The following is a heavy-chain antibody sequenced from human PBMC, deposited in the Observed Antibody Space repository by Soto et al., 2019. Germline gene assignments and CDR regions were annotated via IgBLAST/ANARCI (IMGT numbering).Heavy chain of an antibody. J-gene: IGHJ4*02. D-gene: IGHD3-22*01. CDR3: ARGSGYDSSGYYDFKAYFDY. CDR1: GGSISSGGYY. V-gene: IGHV4-31*03. Sequence: SETLSLTCTVSGGSISSGGYYWSWIRQHPGKGLEWIGYIYYSGSTYYNPSLKSRVTISVDTSKNQSSLKLSSVTAADTAVYYCARGSGYDSSGYYDFKAYFDYWGQGTLVTVSS. CDR2: IYYSGST.